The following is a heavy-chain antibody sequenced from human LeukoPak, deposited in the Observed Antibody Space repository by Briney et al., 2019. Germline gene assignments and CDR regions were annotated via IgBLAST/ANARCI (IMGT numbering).Heavy chain of an antibody. CDR3: VNGDQSSCYRTLLY. CDR1: GFTFSTYA. D-gene: IGHD6-13*01. CDR2: ISSNGGST. V-gene: IGHV3-64D*06. Sequence: TGGSLRLSCSASGFTFSTYAMHWVRQAPGKGLEYVSAISSNGGSTYYADSVKGRFTISRDNSKNTLYLQMSSLRAEDTAMYYCVNGDQSSCYRTLLYWGQGTLVTVSS. J-gene: IGHJ4*02.